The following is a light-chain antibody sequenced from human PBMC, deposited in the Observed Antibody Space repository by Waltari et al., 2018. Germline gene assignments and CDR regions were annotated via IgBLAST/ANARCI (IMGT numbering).Light chain of an antibody. Sequence: EIVLTQSPVTLSLSPGERANLSCRASQNIQTFLAWYQHRPGQPPRLLIYDEFYRATGIPARFLGSGSVTDFTLSISSLEPEDFAVYFCQQRSDWPPFTFGPGTRVDI. J-gene: IGKJ3*01. CDR1: QNIQTF. V-gene: IGKV3-11*01. CDR3: QQRSDWPPFT. CDR2: DEF.